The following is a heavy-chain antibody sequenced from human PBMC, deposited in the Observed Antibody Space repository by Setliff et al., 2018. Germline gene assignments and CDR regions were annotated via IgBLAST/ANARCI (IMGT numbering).Heavy chain of an antibody. J-gene: IGHJ3*02. Sequence: GGSLRLSCAASGFTFRSYSMTWVRQAPGKGLEWVSGISSSGSYTYYAGPVKGRFTISRDNANNSVFLQMDTLRPEDTAVYYCVRDNYYDSTQDAFDIWGQGTMVTVSS. CDR2: ISSSGSYT. V-gene: IGHV3-21*06. D-gene: IGHD3-22*01. CDR3: VRDNYYDSTQDAFDI. CDR1: GFTFRSYS.